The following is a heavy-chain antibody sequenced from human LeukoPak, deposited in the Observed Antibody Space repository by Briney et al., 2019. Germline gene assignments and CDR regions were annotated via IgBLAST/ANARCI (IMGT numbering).Heavy chain of an antibody. CDR2: IKQDGSEK. J-gene: IGHJ4*02. CDR1: GFSFSTYW. CDR3: ARLGGTYYNPYFDY. V-gene: IGHV3-7*01. D-gene: IGHD1-26*01. Sequence: PGGSLRVSCAASGFSFSTYWMIWVRQAPGKGLEGVANIKQDGSEKYYVDSVKGRFTISRDNANNSLYLQMNSLRAEDTAVYYCARLGGTYYNPYFDYCGQGILVTVSS.